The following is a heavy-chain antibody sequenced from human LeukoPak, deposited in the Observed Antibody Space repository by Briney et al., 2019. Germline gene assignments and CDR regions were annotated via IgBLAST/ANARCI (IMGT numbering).Heavy chain of an antibody. Sequence: PSETLSLTCTVSGGSISSYYWSWIRQPPGKGLEWIGYIYYSGSTNYNPSLKSRVTISVDTSKNQFSLKLSSVTAADTAVYYCARGGIAARRGWFDPWGQGTLVTVSS. V-gene: IGHV4-59*01. CDR2: IYYSGST. CDR3: ARGGIAARRGWFDP. CDR1: GGSISSYY. J-gene: IGHJ5*02. D-gene: IGHD6-6*01.